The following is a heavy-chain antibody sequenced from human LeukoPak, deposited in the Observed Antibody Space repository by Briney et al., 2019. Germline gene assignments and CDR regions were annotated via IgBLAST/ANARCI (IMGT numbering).Heavy chain of an antibody. D-gene: IGHD1-14*01. CDR2: IKSKTDGGTT. CDR3: TTVFSGGISDY. J-gene: IGHJ4*02. V-gene: IGHV3-15*01. CDR1: GFTFSNAW. Sequence: PGGSLRLPCAASGFTFSNAWLSRVRQAPGQGREWVGRIKSKTDGGTTDYAAPVKGRFTISRDDSKNTLYLQMNSLKTEDTAVYYCTTVFSGGISDYWGQGTLVTVSS.